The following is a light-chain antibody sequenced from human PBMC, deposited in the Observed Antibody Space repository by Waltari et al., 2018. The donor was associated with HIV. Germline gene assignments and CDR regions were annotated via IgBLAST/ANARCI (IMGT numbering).Light chain of an antibody. CDR2: KTS. CDR3: QQYYSYPDT. J-gene: IGKJ5*01. Sequence: DIQMTQSPSTLSASVGDRVTITCRASPSITNWLAWYQQKPGKAPKLLISKTSSLESGVPSRFSGSGSGTEFTLTIIGLQPDDFATYYCQQYYSYPDTFGQGTRLEIK. CDR1: PSITNW. V-gene: IGKV1-5*03.